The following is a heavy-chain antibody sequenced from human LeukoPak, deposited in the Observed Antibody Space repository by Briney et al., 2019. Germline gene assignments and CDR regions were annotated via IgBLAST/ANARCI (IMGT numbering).Heavy chain of an antibody. CDR3: ARDRGGYDYSYYFDY. CDR1: GFTFSGYV. CDR2: ISYDGSNK. Sequence: GGSLRLSCAASGFTFSGYVMHWVRQAPGKGLEWVAVISYDGSNKYYADSVKGRFTLSRDNSKNTLYLQMSSLRAEDTAVYYCARDRGGYDYSYYFDYWGQGTLVTVSS. D-gene: IGHD5-12*01. J-gene: IGHJ4*02. V-gene: IGHV3-30-3*01.